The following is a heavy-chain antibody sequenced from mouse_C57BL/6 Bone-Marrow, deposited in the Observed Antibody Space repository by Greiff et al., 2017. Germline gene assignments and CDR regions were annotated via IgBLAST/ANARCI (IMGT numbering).Heavy chain of an antibody. J-gene: IGHJ3*01. D-gene: IGHD2-2*01. CDR3: ARWGLRRGSGFAY. V-gene: IGHV1-63*01. CDR1: GYTFTNYW. CDR2: IYPGGGYT. Sequence: QVQLQQSGAELVRPGTSVKMSCKASGYTFTNYWIGWAKQRPGHGLEWIGEIYPGGGYTNYNEKFKGKATLTADKSSSTAYMQFSSLTSEDSAIYYCARWGLRRGSGFAYWGQGTLVTVSA.